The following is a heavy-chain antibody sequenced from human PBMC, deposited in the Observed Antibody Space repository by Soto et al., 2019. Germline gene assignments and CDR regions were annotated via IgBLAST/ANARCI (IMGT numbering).Heavy chain of an antibody. CDR2: IDPHSGGT. J-gene: IGHJ5*02. CDR3: ARGVPAAIHLGWFDP. V-gene: IGHV1-2*02. D-gene: IGHD2-2*02. CDR1: GYSFPGYY. Sequence: VQLLQSGAEGKKPGASVKVSCKASGYSFPGYYMHWVRKAPGQGLEGMGWIDPHSGGTNYVPEFQGRVAMTSDTSMTTVYVELSRLRSDDTAVYYCARGVPAAIHLGWFDPWGQGTLVTVSS.